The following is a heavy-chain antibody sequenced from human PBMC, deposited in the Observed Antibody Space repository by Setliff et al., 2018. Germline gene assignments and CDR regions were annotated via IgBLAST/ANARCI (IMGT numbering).Heavy chain of an antibody. CDR3: SPSTYYYDTSGHSLDY. V-gene: IGHV3-30*02. Sequence: GGSLRLSCAASGFTFSSYGMHWVRQAPGRGLEWVGYIPYDGSNQFYPDSLKGRFTISRDDSKNTAYLQMNSLKTEDTAVYFCSPSTYYYDTSGHSLDYWGQGTLVTVSS. J-gene: IGHJ4*02. CDR1: GFTFSSYG. CDR2: IPYDGSNQ. D-gene: IGHD3-22*01.